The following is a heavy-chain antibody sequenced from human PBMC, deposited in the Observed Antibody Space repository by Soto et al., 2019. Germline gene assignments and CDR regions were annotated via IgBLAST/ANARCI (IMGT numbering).Heavy chain of an antibody. J-gene: IGHJ4*02. CDR3: AKLSSGFYNYFDY. V-gene: IGHV3-23*01. D-gene: IGHD6-19*01. CDR2: ISGSGGST. CDR1: GFTFSGYA. Sequence: GGSLRLSCAASGFTFSGYAMSWVRQAPGKGLEWVSTISGSGGSTYYADSVTGRFTISRDKSKNTVYLQMDSLRAEDTAVYYCAKLSSGFYNYFDYWGQGTLVTVSP.